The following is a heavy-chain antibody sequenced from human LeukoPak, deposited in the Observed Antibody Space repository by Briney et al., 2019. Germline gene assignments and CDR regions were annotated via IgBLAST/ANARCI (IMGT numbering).Heavy chain of an antibody. Sequence: ASVKVSCKASGGTFSSYAISWVRQAPGQGPEWMGGIIPIFGTANYAQKFQGRVTITADESTSTAYMELSSLRSEDTAVYYCARDSIGDDTEPSVAYWGQGTLVTVSS. J-gene: IGHJ4*02. CDR1: GGTFSSYA. V-gene: IGHV1-69*13. CDR3: ARDSIGDDTEPSVAY. CDR2: IIPIFGTA. D-gene: IGHD5-12*01.